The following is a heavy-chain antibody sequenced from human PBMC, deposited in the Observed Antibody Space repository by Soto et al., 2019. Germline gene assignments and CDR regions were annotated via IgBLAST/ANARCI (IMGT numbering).Heavy chain of an antibody. CDR3: ASWRSYSGSYCFDY. V-gene: IGHV1-69*06. Sequence: GASVKVSCKASGGTFNSYTINWVRQAPGRGLEWVGQVVPTYDSVNYAENFQGRVTITADKSTKTAYMELTSLRSEDTALYFCASWRSYSGSYCFDYWGQGTLVTVSS. D-gene: IGHD1-26*01. J-gene: IGHJ4*02. CDR2: VVPTYDSV. CDR1: GGTFNSYT.